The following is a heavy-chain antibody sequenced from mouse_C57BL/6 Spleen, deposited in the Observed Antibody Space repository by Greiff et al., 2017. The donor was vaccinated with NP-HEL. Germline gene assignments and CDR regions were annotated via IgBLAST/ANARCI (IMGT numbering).Heavy chain of an antibody. CDR1: GFNIKDYY. Sequence: VQLQQSGAELVRPGASVKLSCTASGFNIKDYYMHWVKQRPEQGLEWIGRIDPEDGDTEYAPKFQGKATMTADTPSNTAYLQLSSLTSEDTAVYYCTTPIYYDYEGFAYWGQGTLVTVSA. J-gene: IGHJ3*01. CDR3: TTPIYYDYEGFAY. D-gene: IGHD2-4*01. CDR2: IDPEDGDT. V-gene: IGHV14-1*01.